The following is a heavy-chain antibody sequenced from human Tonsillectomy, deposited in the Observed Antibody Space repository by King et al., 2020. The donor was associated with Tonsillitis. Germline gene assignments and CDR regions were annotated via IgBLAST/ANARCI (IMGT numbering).Heavy chain of an antibody. CDR3: ARDSCGGDCYYSDY. Sequence: VQLVESGGGVVQPGRSLRLSCAASGFTFSSYGMHWVRQAPGKGLEWVAVTWYDGSNKYYADSVKGRLTISRDNSKNTLYRRMNSLRAEDTAVYYCARDSCGGDCYYSDYWGQGTLVTVSS. CDR2: TWYDGSNK. V-gene: IGHV3-33*01. CDR1: GFTFSSYG. D-gene: IGHD2-21*01. J-gene: IGHJ4*02.